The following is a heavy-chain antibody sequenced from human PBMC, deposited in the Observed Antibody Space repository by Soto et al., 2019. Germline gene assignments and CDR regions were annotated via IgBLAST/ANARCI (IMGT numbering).Heavy chain of an antibody. Sequence: GGSLRLSCAASGFTFSSYAMHWVRQAPGKGLEWVAVISYDGSNKYYADSVKGRFTISRDNSKNTLYLQMNSLRAEDTAVYCCARFRDCTNAECYSTYYGMDVWGQGTTVTVSS. J-gene: IGHJ6*02. CDR2: ISYDGSNK. CDR1: GFTFSSYA. CDR3: ARFRDCTNAECYSTYYGMDV. V-gene: IGHV3-30-3*01. D-gene: IGHD2-8*01.